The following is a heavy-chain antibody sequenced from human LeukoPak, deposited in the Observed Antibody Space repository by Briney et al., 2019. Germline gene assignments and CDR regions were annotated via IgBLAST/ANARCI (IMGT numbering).Heavy chain of an antibody. J-gene: IGHJ4*02. D-gene: IGHD3-10*01. Sequence: GGSLRLSCAASGFTFNSYAFNWVRQAPGKGLEWVSGINWNGGSLGYADSVKGRFTISRDNAKNSLYLQMNSLRAEDTAFYYCARTLFFGDLFFDFWGQGTLVTVSS. V-gene: IGHV3-20*04. CDR2: INWNGGSL. CDR1: GFTFNSYA. CDR3: ARTLFFGDLFFDF.